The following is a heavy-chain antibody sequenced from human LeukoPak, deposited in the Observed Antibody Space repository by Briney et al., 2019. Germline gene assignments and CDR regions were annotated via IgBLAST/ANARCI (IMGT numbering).Heavy chain of an antibody. CDR1: GGTFSSYA. Sequence: SVKVSCKASGGTFSSYAISWVRQAPGQGLEWMGGIIPIFGTANYAQKFQGRVTITADESTSTAYMELSSLRSEDTAVYYCARGSITMVRGVSPEGFDYWGQGTLVTVSS. V-gene: IGHV1-69*01. CDR2: IIPIFGTA. D-gene: IGHD3-10*01. CDR3: ARGSITMVRGVSPEGFDY. J-gene: IGHJ4*02.